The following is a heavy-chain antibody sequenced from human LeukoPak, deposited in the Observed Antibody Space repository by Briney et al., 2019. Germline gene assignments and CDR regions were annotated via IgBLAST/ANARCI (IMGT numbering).Heavy chain of an antibody. CDR1: GFIFSSYS. D-gene: IGHD4-17*01. CDR2: IWYDGNNK. J-gene: IGHJ4*02. V-gene: IGHV3-33*08. Sequence: GGSLRLSCAASGFIFSSYSMNWVRQAPGKGLEWVAVIWYDGNNKYYADSVKGRFTISRDNSKNTLYLQMNSLRAEDTAVYYCARDGGDTVTSPFDYWGQGTLVTVSS. CDR3: ARDGGDTVTSPFDY.